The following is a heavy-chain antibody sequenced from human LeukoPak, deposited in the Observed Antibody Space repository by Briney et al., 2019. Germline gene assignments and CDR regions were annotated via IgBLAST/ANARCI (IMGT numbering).Heavy chain of an antibody. J-gene: IGHJ4*02. CDR2: INSDGSST. V-gene: IGHV3-74*01. CDR1: GFTFSTYG. CDR3: ALVSVIAGTWVDY. Sequence: GGSLRLSCPASGFTFSTYGMYWGRQAPGKGLVWVSHINSDGSSTTYADFLKGRFTISRDNAKSTLFLQMDSLRAEDTGIYYCALVSVIAGTWVDYWGQGTLVTVSS. D-gene: IGHD1-20*01.